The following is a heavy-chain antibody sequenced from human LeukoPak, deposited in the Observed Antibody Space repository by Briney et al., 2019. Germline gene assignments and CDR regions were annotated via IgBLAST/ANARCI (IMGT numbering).Heavy chain of an antibody. D-gene: IGHD2-21*02. CDR2: INHSGST. V-gene: IGHV4-34*01. CDR3: ARSGRPRVVTATLDY. J-gene: IGHJ4*02. CDR1: GGSFSGYY. Sequence: PSETLSLTCAVYGGSFSGYYWSWIRQPPGKGLEWIGEINHSGSTNYNPPLKSRVTISVDTSKNQFSLKLSSVTAADTAVYYCARSGRPRVVTATLDYWGQGTLVTVSS.